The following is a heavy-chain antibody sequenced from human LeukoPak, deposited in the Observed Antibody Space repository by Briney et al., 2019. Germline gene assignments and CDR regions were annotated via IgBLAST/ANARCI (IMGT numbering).Heavy chain of an antibody. CDR3: ARVIAAAAYFDY. D-gene: IGHD6-13*01. V-gene: IGHV4-30-4*01. J-gene: IGHJ4*02. Sequence: SQTLSLTCTVSGGSISSGDYYWSWIRQPPGKGLEWIGYIYYSGSTYYNPSLKSRVTISVDTPKNQFSLKLSSVTAADTAVYYCARVIAAAAYFDYWGQGTLVTVSS. CDR1: GGSISSGDYY. CDR2: IYYSGST.